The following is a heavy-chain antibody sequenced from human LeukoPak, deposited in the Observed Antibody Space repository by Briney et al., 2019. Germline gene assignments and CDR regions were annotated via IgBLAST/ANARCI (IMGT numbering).Heavy chain of an antibody. CDR1: GFTFSSYG. CDR3: AKSREWLFDYFDY. J-gene: IGHJ4*02. D-gene: IGHD3-3*01. V-gene: IGHV3-30*02. CDR2: IRYDGSNK. Sequence: PGGSLRLSCAASGFTFSSYGMHWVRQAPGKGLEWVAFIRYDGSNKYYADSVKGRFTISRDNSKNTLYLQMNSLRAEDTAVYYCAKSREWLFDYFDYWGQGTLVTVSS.